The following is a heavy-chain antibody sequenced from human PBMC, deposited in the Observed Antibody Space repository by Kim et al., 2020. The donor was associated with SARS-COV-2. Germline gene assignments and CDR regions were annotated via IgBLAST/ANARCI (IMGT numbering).Heavy chain of an antibody. CDR3: AAEQYYYDSSGYYGDHDAFDI. V-gene: IGHV3-23*01. D-gene: IGHD3-22*01. J-gene: IGHJ3*02. CDR1: GFTFSSYA. CDR2: ISGSGGST. Sequence: GGSLRLSCAASGFTFSSYAMSWVRQAPGKGLEWVSAISGSGGSTYYADSVKGRFTISRDNSKNTLYLQMNSLRAEDTAVYYCAAEQYYYDSSGYYGDHDAFDIWGQGTMVTVSS.